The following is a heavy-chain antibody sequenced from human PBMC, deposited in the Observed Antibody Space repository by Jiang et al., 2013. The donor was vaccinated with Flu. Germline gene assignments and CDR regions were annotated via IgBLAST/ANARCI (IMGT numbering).Heavy chain of an antibody. CDR1: GFSLSTSGVG. D-gene: IGHD3-3*01. CDR2: IYWDDDK. CDR3: AHNIHDFWSGPFFDY. J-gene: IGHJ4*02. V-gene: IGHV2-5*02. Sequence: KPTQTLTLTCTFSGFSLSTSGVGVGWIRQPPGKALEWLALIYWDDDKRYSPSLKSRLTITKDTSKNQVVLTMTNMDPVDTATYYCAHNIHDFWSGPFFDYWGQGTLVTVSS.